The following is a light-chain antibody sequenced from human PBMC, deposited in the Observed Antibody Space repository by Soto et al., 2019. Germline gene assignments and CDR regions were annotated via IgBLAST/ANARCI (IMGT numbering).Light chain of an antibody. CDR3: SSYASSSTLV. CDR2: EVS. CDR1: STDVGGYNY. V-gene: IGLV2-14*01. J-gene: IGLJ1*01. Sequence: QSALTQPASVSGSPGQSITISCTGTSTDVGGYNYVSWYQQHPGKAPKLMISEVSNRPSGVSNRFSGSKSGNTASLTISGLQAEDEADYYCSSYASSSTLVFGTGTKGTVL.